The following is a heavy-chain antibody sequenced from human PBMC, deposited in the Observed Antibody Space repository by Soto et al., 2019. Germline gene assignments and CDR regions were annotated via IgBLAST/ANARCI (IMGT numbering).Heavy chain of an antibody. CDR3: ARVYDSRYFDY. D-gene: IGHD3-22*01. V-gene: IGHV4-30-4*01. Sequence: SETLSLTCTVSGGSISSGDYYWSCIRQPPGKGLEWIGYIYYSGSTYYNPSLKSRVTISVDTSKNQFSLKLSSVTAADTAVYYCARVYDSRYFDYWGQGTLVTVSS. J-gene: IGHJ4*02. CDR1: GGSISSGDYY. CDR2: IYYSGST.